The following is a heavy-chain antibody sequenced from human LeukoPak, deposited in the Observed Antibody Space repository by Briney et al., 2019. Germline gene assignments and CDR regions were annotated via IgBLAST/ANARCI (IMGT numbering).Heavy chain of an antibody. D-gene: IGHD1-26*01. Sequence: ASVKVSRKASGYTFTGYYMHWVRQAPGPGLEWMGWLNPNSGGTNYAQKFQGRVTMTRDTSISTAYLELSRLRSDDTAVYYCARDQSDPIVGATLTLGYWGEGTLVTVSS. V-gene: IGHV1-2*02. CDR2: LNPNSGGT. CDR1: GYTFTGYY. J-gene: IGHJ4*02. CDR3: ARDQSDPIVGATLTLGY.